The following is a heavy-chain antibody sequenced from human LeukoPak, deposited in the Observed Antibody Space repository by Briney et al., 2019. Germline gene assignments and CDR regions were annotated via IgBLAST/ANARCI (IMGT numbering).Heavy chain of an antibody. D-gene: IGHD3-10*01. CDR2: INPNSGGT. CDR3: ASHYYGSGSPFDY. Sequence: GASVKVSCKASGYTFTGYYMHWVRQAPGQGLEWMGWINPNSGGTNYAQKFQGRVTMTRDTSISTAYMELSRLRSDDTAVYYCASHYYGSGSPFDYWGQGTLVTVSS. CDR1: GYTFTGYY. V-gene: IGHV1-2*02. J-gene: IGHJ4*02.